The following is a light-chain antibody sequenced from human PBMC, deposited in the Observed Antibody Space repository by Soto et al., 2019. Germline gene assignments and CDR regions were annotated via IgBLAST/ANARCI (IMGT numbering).Light chain of an antibody. V-gene: IGKV3-20*01. CDR3: QRYGTSEII. CDR1: QTLSNSF. Sequence: EIVWPRSPGTLSLSPGESAQPSCRASQTLSNSFIAWYQQKAGQDPRLLIYDTSSRATGVPDRYSASGSGTDFNLTISRLENEDLAVFFCQRYGTSEIIFGQGTKVDIK. J-gene: IGKJ5*01. CDR2: DTS.